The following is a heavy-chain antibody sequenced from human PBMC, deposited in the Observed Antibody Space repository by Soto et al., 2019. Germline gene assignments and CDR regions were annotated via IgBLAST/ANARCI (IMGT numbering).Heavy chain of an antibody. D-gene: IGHD3-10*01. J-gene: IGHJ4*02. V-gene: IGHV3-33*01. CDR1: GFTFSSYG. CDR2: IWYDGSNK. CDR3: ARDPMVRGVMRYPYYFDY. Sequence: QVQLVESGGGVVEPGRSLRLSCAASGFTFSSYGMHWVRQAPGKGLEWVAVIWYDGSNKYYADSVKGRFTISRVNSKNTLYLQMNSLRAEDTAVYYCARDPMVRGVMRYPYYFDYWGQGTLVTVSS.